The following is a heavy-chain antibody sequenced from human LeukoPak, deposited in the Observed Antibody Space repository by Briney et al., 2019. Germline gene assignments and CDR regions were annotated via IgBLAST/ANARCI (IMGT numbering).Heavy chain of an antibody. D-gene: IGHD3-9*01. CDR1: GFIFNTYV. J-gene: IGHJ6*03. CDR2: ISYDGSNK. CDR3: ARVPWDDILTGPWYMDV. Sequence: PGGSLRLSCAASGFIFNTYVMHWVRQAPGKGLEWVAVISYDGSNKYYADSVKGRFTISRDNSKNTLYLQMNSLRAEDTAVYYCARVPWDDILTGPWYMDVWGKGTTVTVSS. V-gene: IGHV3-30*19.